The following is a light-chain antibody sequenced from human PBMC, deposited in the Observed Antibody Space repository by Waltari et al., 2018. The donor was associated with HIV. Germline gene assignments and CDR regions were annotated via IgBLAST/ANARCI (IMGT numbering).Light chain of an antibody. J-gene: IGKJ2*01. CDR1: QSISSW. CDR3: QQYRNYPYT. CDR2: KAS. V-gene: IGKV1-5*03. Sequence: DIQMTQPPSTLSASVGDRVTISCRASQSISSWLAWYQQKPGKVPKLLVYKASTLESGVPSRFSGSGSGTEFTLTISSLQPEDFATYYCQQYRNYPYTFGQGTRLEI.